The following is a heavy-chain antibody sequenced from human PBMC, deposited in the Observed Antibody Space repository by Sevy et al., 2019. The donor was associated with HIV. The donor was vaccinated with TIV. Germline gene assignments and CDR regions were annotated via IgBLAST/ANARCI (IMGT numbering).Heavy chain of an antibody. J-gene: IGHJ6*03. D-gene: IGHD6-13*01. V-gene: IGHV1-3*01. CDR3: ARVAGSSSAGGRYYYYMDV. CDR1: GYTFTSYA. CDR2: INAGNGNK. Sequence: ASVKVSCKASGYTFTSYAMHWVRQAPGQRLEWMGWINAGNGNKKYSQKFQGRVTITRDTSASTAYMELSSLRSEDTAVYYCARVAGSSSAGGRYYYYMDVWGKGTTVTVSS.